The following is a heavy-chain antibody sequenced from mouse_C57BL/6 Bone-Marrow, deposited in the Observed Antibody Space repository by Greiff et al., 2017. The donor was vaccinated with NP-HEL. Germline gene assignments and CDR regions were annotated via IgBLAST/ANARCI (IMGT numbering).Heavy chain of an antibody. V-gene: IGHV5-6*01. CDR1: GFTFSSYG. CDR3: ASTTVVADWYFDV. Sequence: EVQGVESGGDLVKPGGSLKLSCAASGFTFSSYGMSWVRQTPDKRLEWVATISSGGSYTYYQDSVKGRVTFSRDNAKNTLYLQISSLKSEDTSMYYCASTTVVADWYFDVWGTGTTVTVSS. D-gene: IGHD1-1*01. J-gene: IGHJ1*03. CDR2: ISSGGSYT.